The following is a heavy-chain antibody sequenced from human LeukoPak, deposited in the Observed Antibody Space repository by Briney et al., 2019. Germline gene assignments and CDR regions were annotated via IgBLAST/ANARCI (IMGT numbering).Heavy chain of an antibody. CDR3: ARGSGTYYAYNWFHP. V-gene: IGHV4-39*07. J-gene: IGHJ5*02. CDR1: GGSISSNSYY. Sequence: SETLSLTCTVSGGSISSNSYYWGWIRQPPGKGLEWVGSIHYSGSTYYNPSLKSRVTMSVDTSKNQFSLRLSSVTAADTAMYYCARGSGTYYAYNWFHPWGQGTLVTVSS. D-gene: IGHD3-10*01. CDR2: IHYSGST.